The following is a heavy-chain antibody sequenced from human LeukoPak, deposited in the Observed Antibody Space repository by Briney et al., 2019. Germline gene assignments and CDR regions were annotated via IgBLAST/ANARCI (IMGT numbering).Heavy chain of an antibody. D-gene: IGHD5-12*01. CDR2: ISGSGGST. CDR1: GFTFSSYA. J-gene: IGHJ5*02. Sequence: GGSLRLSCAASGFTFSSYAMSWVRQAPGKGLEWVSAISGSGGSTYYADSVKGRFTISRDNSKNTLYLQMNSLRAEDAAVYYCARDYSGYDNWFDPWGQGTLVTVSS. V-gene: IGHV3-23*01. CDR3: ARDYSGYDNWFDP.